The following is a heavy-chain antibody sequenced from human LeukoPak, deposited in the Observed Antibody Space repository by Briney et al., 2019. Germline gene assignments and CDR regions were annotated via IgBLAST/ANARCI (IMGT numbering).Heavy chain of an antibody. D-gene: IGHD6-19*01. CDR3: AKDGDSSGWYGGY. CDR1: GFTFSSYA. J-gene: IGHJ4*02. Sequence: SGGSLRLPCAASGFTFSSYAMSWVRQAPGKGLEWVSAISGSGGSTYYADSVKGRFTISRDNSKNTLYLQMNSLRAEDTAVYYCAKDGDSSGWYGGYWGQGTLVTVSS. V-gene: IGHV3-23*01. CDR2: ISGSGGST.